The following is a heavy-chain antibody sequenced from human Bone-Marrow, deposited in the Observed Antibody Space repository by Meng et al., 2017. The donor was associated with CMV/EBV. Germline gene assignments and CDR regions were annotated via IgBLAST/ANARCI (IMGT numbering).Heavy chain of an antibody. J-gene: IGHJ4*02. CDR2: ISSGSHYI. CDR1: GFNFNSYT. CDR3: VRADPTKRSSTTSCLDY. D-gene: IGHD2-2*01. Sequence: GGSLRLSCEGFGFNFNSYTMDWVRQAPGRGLEWVSAISSGSHYIYYADSVKGRFTISRDNAKNSLYLQMNSLRAEDTAVYYCVRADPTKRSSTTSCLDYWGQGTLFTVSS. V-gene: IGHV3-21*01.